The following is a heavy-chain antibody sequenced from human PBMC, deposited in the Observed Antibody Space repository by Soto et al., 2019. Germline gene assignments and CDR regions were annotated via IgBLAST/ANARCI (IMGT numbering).Heavy chain of an antibody. CDR1: GGSISSGGYS. Sequence: QLQLQESGSGLVKPSQTLSLTCAVSGGSISSGGYSWSWIRQPPGKGLEWIGYIYHSGSTYYNPSLKSRVTTSVDRSKTQSSLKLSSVTAAEPSVYFCCSDHHTTGFDYWGQGTLVTVSS. CDR3: CSDHHTTGFDY. V-gene: IGHV4-30-2*01. CDR2: IYHSGST. D-gene: IGHD2-2*01. J-gene: IGHJ4*02.